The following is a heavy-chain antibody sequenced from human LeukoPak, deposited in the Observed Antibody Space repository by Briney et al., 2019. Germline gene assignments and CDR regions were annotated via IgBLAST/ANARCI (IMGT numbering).Heavy chain of an antibody. D-gene: IGHD6-13*01. V-gene: IGHV4-38-2*01. CDR1: GYSISSDYY. J-gene: IGHJ4*02. CDR2: IYHSGSP. Sequence: PSETLSLTCAVSGYSISSDYYWGWIRQPPGKGLEWIGSIYHSGSPYYNPSLKSRVTISVATSRNHFSLKLRSVTAADTAVYYCARGPLGRSSSWYYFDYWGQGTLVTVSS. CDR3: ARGPLGRSSSWYYFDY.